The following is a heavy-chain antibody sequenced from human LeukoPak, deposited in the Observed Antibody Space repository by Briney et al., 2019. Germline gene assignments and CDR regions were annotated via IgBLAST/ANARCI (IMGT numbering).Heavy chain of an antibody. V-gene: IGHV3-21*01. CDR3: ARDIAAPWYYDSSGYDAFDI. CDR1: GFTFSSYS. D-gene: IGHD3-22*01. J-gene: IGHJ3*02. CDR2: IISSSSYI. Sequence: GGSLRLSCAASGFTFSSYSMNWVRQAPGKGLEWVSSIISSSSYIYYADSVKGRFTISRDNAKNSLYLQMNSLRAEDTAVYYCARDIAAPWYYDSSGYDAFDIWGQGTMVTVSS.